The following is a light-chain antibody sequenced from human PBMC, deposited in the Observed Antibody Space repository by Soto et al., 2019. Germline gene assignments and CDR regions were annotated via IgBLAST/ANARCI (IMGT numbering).Light chain of an antibody. CDR1: QSVSSS. CDR3: QQYKNWPWT. J-gene: IGKJ1*01. CDR2: GAS. V-gene: IGKV3-15*01. Sequence: EIVMTHSPATLSVSPWEIATLSCRTSQSVSSSLAWYQQKPGQAPSLLIYGASTRATGIPARFSGSGSGTEFTLTISSLQSEDCAVYYCQQYKNWPWTFGQGTKVDIK.